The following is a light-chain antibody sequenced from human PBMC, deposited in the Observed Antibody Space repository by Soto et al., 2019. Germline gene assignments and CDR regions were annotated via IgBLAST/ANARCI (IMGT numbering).Light chain of an antibody. Sequence: EIVLTQSPATLSLSPGERASLSCRASQSVSNYLAWYQQKPGQAPRLLMFDTSNRATGIQARFSGSGSGTDFNRPISGLEPEDFAVYYCQQRHNWPWMFGHGTKVQIK. V-gene: IGKV3-11*01. CDR3: QQRHNWPWM. J-gene: IGKJ1*01. CDR1: QSVSNY. CDR2: DTS.